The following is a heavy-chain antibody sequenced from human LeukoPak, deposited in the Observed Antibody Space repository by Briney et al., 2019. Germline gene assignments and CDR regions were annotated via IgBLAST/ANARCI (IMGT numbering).Heavy chain of an antibody. CDR2: ISDGGHYI. V-gene: IGHV3-21*01. D-gene: IGHD2-15*01. CDR3: ARDRCSGGSCQKSDPDY. Sequence: PGGSLRLSCAASGFTLSTHAMNWVRQAPGKGLEWVSSISDGGHYIYYADSVRGRFSISRDNAKNSLYLQMNSLRAEDSAVYYCARDRCSGGSCQKSDPDYWGQGTLVTVSS. J-gene: IGHJ4*02. CDR1: GFTLSTHA.